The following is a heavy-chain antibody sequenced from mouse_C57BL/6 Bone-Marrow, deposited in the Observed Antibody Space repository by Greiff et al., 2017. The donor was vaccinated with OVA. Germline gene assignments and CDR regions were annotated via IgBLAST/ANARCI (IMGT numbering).Heavy chain of an antibody. CDR3: ARKPLYSNYGSYYAMDY. J-gene: IGHJ4*01. V-gene: IGHV2-2*01. D-gene: IGHD2-5*01. Sequence: VQLQQSGPGLVQPSQSLSITCTVSGFSLTSYGVHWVRQSPGKGLEWLGVIWSGGSTDYNAAFISSLSISKDNSKSQVFFKMNSLQADDTAIYYCARKPLYSNYGSYYAMDYWGQGTSVTVSS. CDR1: GFSLTSYG. CDR2: IWSGGST.